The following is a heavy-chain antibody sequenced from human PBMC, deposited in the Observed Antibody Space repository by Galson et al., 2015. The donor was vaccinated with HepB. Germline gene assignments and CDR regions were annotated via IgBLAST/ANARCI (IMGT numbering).Heavy chain of an antibody. D-gene: IGHD3/OR15-3a*01. J-gene: IGHJ4*02. CDR1: GITSSSYG. Sequence: SLRLSCAASGITSSSYGMHWVRQAPGKGLEWVTVISYDGGTKYYADSVKGRFTISRDNSKNTVYLHMNSLRAEDTAVYYCAKANDFWTAFSGDYWGQGTLVTVSS. CDR3: AKANDFWTAFSGDY. CDR2: ISYDGGTK. V-gene: IGHV3-30*18.